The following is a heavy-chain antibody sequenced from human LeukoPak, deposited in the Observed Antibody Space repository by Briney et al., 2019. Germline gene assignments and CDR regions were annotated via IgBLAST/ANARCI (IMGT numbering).Heavy chain of an antibody. CDR1: GGSISSYY. D-gene: IGHD3-10*01. J-gene: IGHJ4*02. CDR3: RSLQLPMVRDFITRFDC. CDR2: IYYSGST. V-gene: IGHV4-59*08. Sequence: KPSETLSLTCTVSGGSISSYYWSWIRQPPGKGLEWIGYIYYSGSTNYNPSLKSRVTISVDTSKNQFSLKLSSVTAADTAVYYCRSLQLPMVRDFITRFDCGGKATLVT.